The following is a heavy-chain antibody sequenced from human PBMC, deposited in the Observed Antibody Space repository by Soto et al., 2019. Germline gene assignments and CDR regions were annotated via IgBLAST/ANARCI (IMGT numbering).Heavy chain of an antibody. D-gene: IGHD3-22*01. V-gene: IGHV4-34*01. CDR1: GESFSDYY. J-gene: IGHJ4*02. CDR3: ARGSPRLHSYDTSGFYSYLDY. Sequence: SETLSLTCAVYGESFSDYYWTWIRQSPGKGLQWIGEINHSGSTNYTPSLESRVTISVDTSKNRFSLKLSSTTAADTAVYYCARGSPRLHSYDTSGFYSYLDYWGQGTLVTVSS. CDR2: INHSGST.